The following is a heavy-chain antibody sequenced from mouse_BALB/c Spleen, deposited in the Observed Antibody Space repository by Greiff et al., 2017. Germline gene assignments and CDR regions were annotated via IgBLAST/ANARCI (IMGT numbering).Heavy chain of an antibody. CDR1: GFTFSSYA. J-gene: IGHJ1*01. CDR2: ISSGGST. V-gene: IGHV5-6-5*01. CDR3: ASTVVAPYWYFDV. Sequence: DVMLVESGGGLVKPGGSLKLSCAASGFTFSSYAMSWVRQTPEKRLEWVASISSGGSTYYPDSVKGRFTISRDNARNILYLQMSSLRSEDTAMYYCASTVVAPYWYFDVWGAGTTVTVSS. D-gene: IGHD1-1*01.